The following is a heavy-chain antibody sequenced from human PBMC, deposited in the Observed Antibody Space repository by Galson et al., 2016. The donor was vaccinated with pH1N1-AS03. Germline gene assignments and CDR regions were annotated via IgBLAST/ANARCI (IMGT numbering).Heavy chain of an antibody. J-gene: IGHJ4*02. D-gene: IGHD6-13*01. Sequence: SLRLSCAASGFTLRSYAMTWVRQAPGKGLEWVSAISISGNYTYYAASVKGRFTISRDGSKNTLYLQMNSLRAEDAAVYLCAKDKGSSRHDDYWGQGTRVTVSS. CDR3: AKDKGSSRHDDY. CDR1: GFTLRSYA. V-gene: IGHV3-23*01. CDR2: ISISGNYT.